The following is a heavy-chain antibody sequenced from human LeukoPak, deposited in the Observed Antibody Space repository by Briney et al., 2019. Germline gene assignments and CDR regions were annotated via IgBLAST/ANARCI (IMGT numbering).Heavy chain of an antibody. CDR3: ARQYNWNDEGDAFDI. Sequence: ASVKVSCKASGYTFTSYGISWVRQAPGQGLEWMGWISAYNGNTNYAQKLQGRVTMTTDTSTSTAYMELRSLRSDDTAVYYCARQYNWNDEGDAFDIWGQGTMVTVSS. D-gene: IGHD1-20*01. CDR1: GYTFTSYG. CDR2: ISAYNGNT. V-gene: IGHV1-18*01. J-gene: IGHJ3*02.